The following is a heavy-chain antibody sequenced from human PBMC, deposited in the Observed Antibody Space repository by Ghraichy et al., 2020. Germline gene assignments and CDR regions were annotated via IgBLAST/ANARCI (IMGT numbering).Heavy chain of an antibody. CDR2: VYWDDDK. CDR3: ASGNYHDFSSGSHFDY. J-gene: IGHJ4*02. CDR1: GFSLRTTPVG. D-gene: IGHD3-3*01. V-gene: IGHV2-5*02. Sequence: SGPTLVKPTQTLTLTCSFTGFSLRTTPVGVAWIRQPPGKALEWLAVVYWDDDKRYSPSVRGRFTITTDISKNQVLLTMTNLDPADTGTYYCASGNYHDFSSGSHFDYWGQGIPVVVSS.